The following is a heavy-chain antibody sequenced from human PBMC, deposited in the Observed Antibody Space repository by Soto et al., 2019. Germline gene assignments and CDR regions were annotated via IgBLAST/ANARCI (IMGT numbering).Heavy chain of an antibody. D-gene: IGHD2-2*02. CDR3: ARLSGCSSTSCYTHMDV. J-gene: IGHJ6*02. Sequence: VESLKISCKGSGYSFTSYWIGWVRQMPGKGLEWMGIIYPGDSGTRYSPSFQGQVTISADKSISTAYLQWSSLKASDTAMYYCARLSGCSSTSCYTHMDVWGQGPTVTVSS. CDR2: IYPGDSGT. V-gene: IGHV5-51*01. CDR1: GYSFTSYW.